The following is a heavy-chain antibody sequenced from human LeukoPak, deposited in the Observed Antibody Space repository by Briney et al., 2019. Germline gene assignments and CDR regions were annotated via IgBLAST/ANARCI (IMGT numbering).Heavy chain of an antibody. V-gene: IGHV4-59*01. D-gene: IGHD4-17*01. J-gene: IGHJ4*02. CDR2: ISFSGNT. CDR1: GGSISSYY. Sequence: PSETLSLTRTVSGGSISSYYWSWIRQPPGKGLEWIGHISFSGNTNYSPSLKSRVAMSIDTSKDQFSLMLNSVTAADTALYYCARGGGPTVITANFDIWGQGTLVTVSS. CDR3: ARGGGPTVITANFDI.